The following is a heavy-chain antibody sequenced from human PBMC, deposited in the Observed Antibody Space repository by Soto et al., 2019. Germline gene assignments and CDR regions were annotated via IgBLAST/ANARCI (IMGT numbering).Heavy chain of an antibody. V-gene: IGHV3-23*01. Sequence: EVQLLESGGGLVQPGGSLRLSCAASGFTFSSYAMSWVRQAPGKGLEWVSAISGSGGSTYYADSVKGRFTISRDNSKNTQYLQMNILRAEDTAVYYCAKRGDSSSYYGMDVWGQGTTVTVSS. J-gene: IGHJ6*02. CDR3: AKRGDSSSYYGMDV. CDR1: GFTFSSYA. CDR2: ISGSGGST. D-gene: IGHD6-6*01.